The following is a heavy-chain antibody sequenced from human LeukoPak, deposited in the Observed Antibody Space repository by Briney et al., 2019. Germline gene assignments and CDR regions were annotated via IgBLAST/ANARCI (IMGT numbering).Heavy chain of an antibody. Sequence: GESLKISCKGSGYSCTSYWIGWVRQMPGKGLEWMGIIYPGESDTRYSPSFQGQVTISADKSISTAYLQWSSLKASDTAMYYCARLWEITMVRGVIKKRKYYYYYMDVWGKGTTVTVSS. CDR1: GYSCTSYW. D-gene: IGHD3-10*01. CDR2: IYPGESDT. V-gene: IGHV5-51*01. J-gene: IGHJ6*03. CDR3: ARLWEITMVRGVIKKRKYYYYYMDV.